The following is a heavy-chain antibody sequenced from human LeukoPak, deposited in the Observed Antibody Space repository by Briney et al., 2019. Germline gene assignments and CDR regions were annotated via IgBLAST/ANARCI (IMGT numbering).Heavy chain of an antibody. CDR2: IGSRDNTI. J-gene: IGHJ4*02. V-gene: IGHV3-48*01. CDR1: GFTFSTYC. Sequence: PGGSLRLSCAAPGFTFSTYCMNWVRQAPGKGLEWISYIGSRDNTIYYADSVKGRFTISRDNAKNSLFLQMNSLRAEDTAVYFCARDKASFGWYYFDSWGQGTLVTVSS. D-gene: IGHD6-19*01. CDR3: ARDKASFGWYYFDS.